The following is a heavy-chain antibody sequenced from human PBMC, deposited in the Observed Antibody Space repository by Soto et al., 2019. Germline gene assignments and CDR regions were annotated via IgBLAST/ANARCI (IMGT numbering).Heavy chain of an antibody. V-gene: IGHV3-21*01. J-gene: IGHJ6*02. CDR1: GFTFSSCT. CDR2: ISPSTSHI. Sequence: EVHLVESGGGLVKPGGSLRLSCAVSGFTFSSCTMNWVRQAPGKGLEWVSSISPSTSHIYYADSVKGRFTISRDNAKSTRFLQMNSLRAEDTAVYSCSGCSGGACHQNYGMDVWGQGTTVTVSS. CDR3: SGCSGGACHQNYGMDV. D-gene: IGHD2-15*01.